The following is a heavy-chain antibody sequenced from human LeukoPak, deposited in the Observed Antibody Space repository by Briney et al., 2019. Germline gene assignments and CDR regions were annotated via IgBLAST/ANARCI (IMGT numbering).Heavy chain of an antibody. Sequence: SETLSLTCTVSGGSISSSIYYWGWIRQPPGKGLEWIGSIHYSGSTYYNPSLESRVTISVDTSKNQFSLKLSSVTAADTAVHYCARLASGRFFDYWGQGTLVTVSS. J-gene: IGHJ4*02. V-gene: IGHV4-39*01. CDR1: GGSISSSIYY. CDR2: IHYSGST. CDR3: ARLASGRFFDY. D-gene: IGHD1-26*01.